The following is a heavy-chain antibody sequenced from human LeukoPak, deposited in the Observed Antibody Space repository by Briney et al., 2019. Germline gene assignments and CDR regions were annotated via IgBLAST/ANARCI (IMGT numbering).Heavy chain of an antibody. D-gene: IGHD6-19*01. J-gene: IGHJ2*01. CDR2: INAGTGNT. CDR1: GYTFTSYA. Sequence: GASVKVSCKTSGYTFTSYAMHWARQAPGQSLEWMGWINAGTGNTKYSQKFQGRVTITTDTSASTAYMELSSLRSEDTAVYYCARPRGRRSGWGGWYFDLWGRGTLVTVSS. CDR3: ARPRGRRSGWGGWYFDL. V-gene: IGHV1-3*01.